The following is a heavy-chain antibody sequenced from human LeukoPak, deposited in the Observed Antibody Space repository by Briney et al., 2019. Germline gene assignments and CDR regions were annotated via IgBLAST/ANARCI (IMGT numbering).Heavy chain of an antibody. CDR3: ARVGYYESSGYYEY. CDR1: GYTLTDYY. CDR2: INPNSGGT. D-gene: IGHD3-22*01. Sequence: ASVKVSCKASGYTLTDYYMHWVRQAPGQGLEWMGRINPNSGGTNYAQKFQGRVTMTRDTSISTVYMELSGLRSDDTAVYYCARVGYYESSGYYEYWGQGTLVTVSS. J-gene: IGHJ4*02. V-gene: IGHV1-2*06.